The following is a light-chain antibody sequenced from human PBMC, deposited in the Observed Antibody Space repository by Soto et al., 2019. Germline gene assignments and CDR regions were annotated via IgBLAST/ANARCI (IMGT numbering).Light chain of an antibody. CDR3: GSWTTYRPYV. CDR2: EVT. J-gene: IGLJ1*01. V-gene: IGLV2-14*01. CDR1: SSDIGNYNA. Sequence: QSALTQPASVSGSPGQSTTIPCTGTSSDIGNYNAVSWYQQHPGKAPKLIIYEVTNRPSGVSDRFSGSKSGNTASLTISGLQAEDEADYYCGSWTTYRPYVFGTGTKVTVL.